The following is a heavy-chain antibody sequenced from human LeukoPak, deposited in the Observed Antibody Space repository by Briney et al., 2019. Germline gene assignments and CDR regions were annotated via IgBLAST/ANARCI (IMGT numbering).Heavy chain of an antibody. Sequence: PGGSLRLSCAASGFTFSNYDMHWVRQAPGKGLEWVAVIWYDGSKKYYADSVKGRFTISRDDSKNTLYLQMNSLRADDTAVYYRAKGSVNPENWGQGTPVNVS. CDR3: AKGSVNPEN. V-gene: IGHV3-33*06. J-gene: IGHJ4*01. D-gene: IGHD3-10*01. CDR1: GFTFSNYD. CDR2: IWYDGSKK.